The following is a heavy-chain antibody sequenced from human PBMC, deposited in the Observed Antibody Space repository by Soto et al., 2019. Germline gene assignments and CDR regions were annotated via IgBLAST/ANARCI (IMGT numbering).Heavy chain of an antibody. CDR3: ARALAAPYAEYFQH. D-gene: IGHD6-19*01. V-gene: IGHV4-31*03. J-gene: IGHJ1*01. CDR1: GGSISSGGYY. CDR2: IYYSGST. Sequence: QVQLQESGPGLVKPSQTLSLTCTVSGGSISSGGYYWSWIRQHPGKGLEWIGYIYYSGSTYYNPSLKSRVTXLVLTXXNQFSLKLSSVTAADTAVYYCARALAAPYAEYFQHWGQGTLVTVSS.